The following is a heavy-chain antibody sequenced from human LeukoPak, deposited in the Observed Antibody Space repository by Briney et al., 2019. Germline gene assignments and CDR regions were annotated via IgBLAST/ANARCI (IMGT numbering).Heavy chain of an antibody. CDR1: GFTFSSYA. CDR2: TSGSGDGT. D-gene: IGHD3-22*01. Sequence: GGSLRLSCAASGFTFSSYAMSWVRQAPGRGLEWVSATSGSGDGTFYAESVKGRFTISRDNSKNTLYLQMNSLRAEDTAIYYCAKLRDFFDSSGQFDYWGQGTLVTVSS. V-gene: IGHV3-23*01. CDR3: AKLRDFFDSSGQFDY. J-gene: IGHJ4*02.